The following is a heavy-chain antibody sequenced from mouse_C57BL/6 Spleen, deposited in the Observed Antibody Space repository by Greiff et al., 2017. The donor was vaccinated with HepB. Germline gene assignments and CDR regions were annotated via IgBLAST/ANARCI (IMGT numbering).Heavy chain of an antibody. CDR1: GYSITSGYY. V-gene: IGHV3-6*01. D-gene: IGHD2-4*01. CDR2: ISYDGSN. CDR3: ARVYYDYSDWYFDV. Sequence: EVQLVESGPGLVKPSQSLSLTCSVTGYSITSGYYWNWIRQFPGNKLEWMGYISYDGSNNYNPSLKNRISITRDTSKNQFFLKLNSVTTEDTATYYCARVYYDYSDWYFDVWGTGTTVTVSS. J-gene: IGHJ1*03.